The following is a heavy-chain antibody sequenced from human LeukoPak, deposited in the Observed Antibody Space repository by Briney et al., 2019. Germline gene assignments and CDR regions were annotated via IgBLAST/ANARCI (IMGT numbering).Heavy chain of an antibody. Sequence: GASVKVSCKASGYTFTTYEIHWVRQATGQGLEWMGWMNPNSGNTGYAQKFHGRVIITRNPSISTAYMELSRLRSDDTAVYYCARIVGAMGAFDIWGQGTMVTVSS. V-gene: IGHV1-8*01. CDR2: MNPNSGNT. D-gene: IGHD1-26*01. CDR3: ARIVGAMGAFDI. J-gene: IGHJ3*02. CDR1: GYTFTTYE.